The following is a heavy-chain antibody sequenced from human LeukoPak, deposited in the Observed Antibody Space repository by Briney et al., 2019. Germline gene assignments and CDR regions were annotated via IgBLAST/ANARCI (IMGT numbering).Heavy chain of an antibody. Sequence: PGGSLRLSCAASGFTFSSYAMSWVRQAPGKGLEWVSAISGSGGSTYYADSVKGRFTISRDNSKNTLYLQMNSLRAEDTAVYYCAKDPVPTYYYDSSGSYFDYWGQGTLVTASS. D-gene: IGHD3-22*01. J-gene: IGHJ4*02. CDR3: AKDPVPTYYYDSSGSYFDY. V-gene: IGHV3-23*01. CDR1: GFTFSSYA. CDR2: ISGSGGST.